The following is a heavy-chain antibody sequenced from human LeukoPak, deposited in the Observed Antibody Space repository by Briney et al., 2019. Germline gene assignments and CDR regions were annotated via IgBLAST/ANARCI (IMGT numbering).Heavy chain of an antibody. J-gene: IGHJ4*02. D-gene: IGHD3-9*01. CDR3: ARGIRYFDWFPFDY. V-gene: IGHV4-61*02. Sequence: PSETLSLTCTVSGGSISSNTYYWSWIRQPAGKGLEWIGRIYTSGSTNYNPSLKSRVTISVDTSKNQFSLKLSSVTAADTAVYYCARGIRYFDWFPFDYWGQGILVTVSS. CDR2: IYTSGST. CDR1: GGSISSNTYY.